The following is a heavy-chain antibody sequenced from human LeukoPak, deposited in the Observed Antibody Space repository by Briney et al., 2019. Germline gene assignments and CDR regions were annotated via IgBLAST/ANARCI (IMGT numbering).Heavy chain of an antibody. CDR1: GFTFSSYA. CDR2: ISYDGSNK. CDR3: ARGISSSSGWLLDY. V-gene: IGHV3-30-3*01. D-gene: IGHD6-19*01. Sequence: GGSLRLSCAASGFTFSSYAMHWLRQAPGKGLEWVAVISYDGSNKYYADSVKGRFTISRDNSKNTLYLQMNSLRAEDTAVYYCARGISSSSGWLLDYWGQGTLVTVSS. J-gene: IGHJ4*02.